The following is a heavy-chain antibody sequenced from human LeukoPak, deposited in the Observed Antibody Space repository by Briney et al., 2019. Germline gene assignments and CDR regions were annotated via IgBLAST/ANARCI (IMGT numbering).Heavy chain of an antibody. V-gene: IGHV3-64*01. Sequence: PGGSLRLSCAASGFTFSSYAIHWVRQAPGKGLEYVSAISSNGGSTYYTNSVKGRFTISRDNSKNTLYLQMGSLRAEDMAVYYCAREGDYVWGSFDYWGQGTLVTVSS. J-gene: IGHJ4*02. CDR3: AREGDYVWGSFDY. CDR2: ISSNGGST. D-gene: IGHD3-16*01. CDR1: GFTFSSYA.